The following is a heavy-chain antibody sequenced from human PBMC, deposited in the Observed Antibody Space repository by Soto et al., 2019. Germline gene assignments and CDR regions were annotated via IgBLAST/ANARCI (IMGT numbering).Heavy chain of an antibody. V-gene: IGHV3-21*01. CDR1: GFTFSSYS. CDR2: ISSGSSYI. J-gene: IGHJ4*02. Sequence: EVQLVESGGGLVKPGGSLRLSCAASGFTFSSYSMNWFRQAPGKGLEWVSSISSGSSYIYYADSVKGRFTISRDNAKNSLYLQMNSLRAEDTAVYYCARENVGHYYDSSGYYYGFDYWGQGTLVTVSS. D-gene: IGHD3-22*01. CDR3: ARENVGHYYDSSGYYYGFDY.